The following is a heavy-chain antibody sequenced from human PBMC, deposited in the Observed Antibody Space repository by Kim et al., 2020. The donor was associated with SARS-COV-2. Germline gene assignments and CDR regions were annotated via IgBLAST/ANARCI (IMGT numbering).Heavy chain of an antibody. D-gene: IGHD3-10*01. CDR1: GGAISSSTYY. CDR3: ARRSLYGSGKDSFDY. CDR2: IYYSGST. J-gene: IGHJ4*01. Sequence: SETLSLTCTVSGGAISSSTYYCGWIRQPPGKGLEWIGSIYYSGSTYYSPSLKSRVTISVDTSKNQFSLMLNSVTAADTAVYYCARRSLYGSGKDSFDYWG. V-gene: IGHV4-39*01.